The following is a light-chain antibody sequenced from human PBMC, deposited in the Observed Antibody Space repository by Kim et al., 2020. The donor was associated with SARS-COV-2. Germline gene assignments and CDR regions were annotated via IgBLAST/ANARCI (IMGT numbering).Light chain of an antibody. CDR2: DVS. CDR1: TSDVGAYNY. J-gene: IGLJ1*01. Sequence: QSALTQPASVSGSHGQSITISCTGTTSDVGAYNYVSWYQQHPGKAPKLMIYDVSLRPSGVSNRFSGSKSGNTASLTISGLQTEDEADYFCSSYTSSYTLVFGTGTKVTVL. CDR3: SSYTSSYTLV. V-gene: IGLV2-14*03.